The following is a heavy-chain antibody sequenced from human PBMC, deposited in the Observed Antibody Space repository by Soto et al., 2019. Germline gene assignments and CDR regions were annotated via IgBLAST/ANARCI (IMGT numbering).Heavy chain of an antibody. CDR1: GGSVGSGHYY. Sequence: PSETLSLTCTVSGGSVGSGHYYWSWIRQPPGEGLEWIAYIYYSGTTNYNPSLKSRVAISLDTSKNQVSLKLTSVTAADTATYYCARDVVRGVADNWFDPWGPGVVVTVSS. CDR3: ARDVVRGVADNWFDP. CDR2: IYYSGTT. V-gene: IGHV4-61*01. J-gene: IGHJ5*02. D-gene: IGHD3-10*01.